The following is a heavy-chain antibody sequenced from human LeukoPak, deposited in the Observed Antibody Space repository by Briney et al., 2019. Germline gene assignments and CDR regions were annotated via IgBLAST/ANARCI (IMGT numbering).Heavy chain of an antibody. CDR2: IYYSGST. CDR1: GGSISSGDYY. CDR3: ARGGYYYDSSGYNYWYFDL. V-gene: IGHV4-30-4*01. Sequence: SQTLSLTCTVSGGSISSGDYYWSWIRQPPGKGLEWIGYIYYSGSTYYNPSLKSRVTISVVTSKNQFSLKLSSVTAADTAVYYCARGGYYYDSSGYNYWYFDLWGRGTLVTVSS. J-gene: IGHJ2*01. D-gene: IGHD3-22*01.